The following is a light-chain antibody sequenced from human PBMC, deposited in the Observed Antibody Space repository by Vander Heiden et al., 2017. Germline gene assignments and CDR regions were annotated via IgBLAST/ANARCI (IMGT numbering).Light chain of an antibody. V-gene: IGKV3-20*01. CDR1: QTVSSNC. Sequence: EIVLTQSPGTLSLSPGQRATLSCRASQTVSSNCLAWYQHKPGQSPRLLIYGASNRVTGIPDRFSGSGSGTDFTLTISSLEPEDFGMYYCQQYGNSPHTFGQGTKLDI. CDR2: GAS. CDR3: QQYGNSPHT. J-gene: IGKJ2*01.